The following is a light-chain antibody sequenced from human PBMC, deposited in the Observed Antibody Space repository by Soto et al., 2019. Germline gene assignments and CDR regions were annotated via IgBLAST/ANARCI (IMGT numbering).Light chain of an antibody. J-gene: IGLJ1*01. CDR2: EGT. CDR1: SXDVGSYDL. V-gene: IGLV2-23*01. Sequence: QSVLTQPASVSGSPGQSITIFCTGTSXDVGSYDLVSWYQQYPGKAPKLMIYEGTKRPSGVSYRFSGSRSGNTASLTISGLQAEDEADYYCCSYASSRTFVFGIGTKVTVL. CDR3: CSYASSRTFV.